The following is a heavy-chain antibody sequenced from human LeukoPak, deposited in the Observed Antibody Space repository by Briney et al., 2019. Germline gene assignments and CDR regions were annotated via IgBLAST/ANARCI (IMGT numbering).Heavy chain of an antibody. D-gene: IGHD2-2*01. CDR2: ISGNGHTV. CDR1: GFTFSDYY. CDR3: ARGLRPSAMRSFDY. Sequence: GGSLRLSCAASGFTFSDYYMSWIRQAPGKGLEWVSYISGNGHTVYFADSVKGRFSISRDNTNNSLFLQMNSLRAEDTAIYHCARGLRPSAMRSFDYWGQGTLVTVSS. V-gene: IGHV3-11*01. J-gene: IGHJ4*02.